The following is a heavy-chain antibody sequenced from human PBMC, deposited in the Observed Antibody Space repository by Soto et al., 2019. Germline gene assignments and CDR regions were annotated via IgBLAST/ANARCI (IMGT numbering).Heavy chain of an antibody. D-gene: IGHD2-15*01. V-gene: IGHV4-30-4*01. CDR1: GDSISTVDYF. J-gene: IGHJ5*01. CDR2: IYKSTTT. Sequence: SETLSLTCSVSGDSISTVDYFWAWIRQPPGQALEYIGYIYKSTTTYYNPSFESRVAISLDTSKSQFSLNVTSVTAADTAVYFCARGRYCLTGRCFPNWFDSWGQGTLVTVAS. CDR3: ARGRYCLTGRCFPNWFDS.